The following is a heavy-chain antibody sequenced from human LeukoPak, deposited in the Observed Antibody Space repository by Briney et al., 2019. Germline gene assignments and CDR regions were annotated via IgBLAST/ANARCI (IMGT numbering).Heavy chain of an antibody. Sequence: ASVKVSCKASGYTFTSYGISWVRQAPGQGLEWMGIINPSGGSTSYAQKFQGRVTMTRDMSTSTVYMELSSLRSEDTAVYYCASAPQWLALDYWGQGTLVTVSS. CDR2: INPSGGST. CDR1: GYTFTSYG. D-gene: IGHD6-19*01. CDR3: ASAPQWLALDY. V-gene: IGHV1-46*01. J-gene: IGHJ4*02.